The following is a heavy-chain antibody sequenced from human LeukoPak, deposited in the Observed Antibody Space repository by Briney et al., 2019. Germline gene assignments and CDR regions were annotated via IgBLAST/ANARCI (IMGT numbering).Heavy chain of an antibody. D-gene: IGHD4-11*01. CDR2: IRPDGSGD. CDR3: ARLMGDVTTYDY. V-gene: IGHV3-7*01. CDR1: GFTFSSYW. Sequence: PGGSLRLSCVASGFTFSSYWMGWVRQAPGKGLEWVASIRPDGSGDYHMDSLKGRFTISRDNAEKSLYLQMNSLRAEDTAVYYCARLMGDVTTYDYWGQGTLVTVSS. J-gene: IGHJ4*02.